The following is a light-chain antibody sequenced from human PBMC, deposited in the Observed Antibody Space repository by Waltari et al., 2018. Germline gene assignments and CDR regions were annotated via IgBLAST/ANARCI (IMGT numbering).Light chain of an antibody. CDR3: QQYNKWPPWT. V-gene: IGKV3-15*01. J-gene: IGKJ1*01. Sequence: EIVMTQSPATLSVSPGERATLSCRASQSVSSNLAWYQQKPGQAPRLLIYGASTRATGIPARVSGSVSGTEFTLTISSLQSEDFAVYYCQQYNKWPPWTFGQGTKVEIK. CDR1: QSVSSN. CDR2: GAS.